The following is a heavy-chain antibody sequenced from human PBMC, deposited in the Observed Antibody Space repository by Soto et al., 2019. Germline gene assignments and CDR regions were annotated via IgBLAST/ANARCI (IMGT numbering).Heavy chain of an antibody. Sequence: PGGSLKLSFEGSGFYFTNYGINWVRQAPGKGLEWVSSVSKSYYTYYSDSVKGRFTISRDNAKNSVSLQMNSLRAEDTAVYYCAREDSIIIPAVSDFWGQGTLVTVSS. V-gene: IGHV3-21*01. CDR2: VSKSYYT. D-gene: IGHD2-2*01. CDR1: GFYFTNYG. J-gene: IGHJ4*02. CDR3: AREDSIIIPAVSDF.